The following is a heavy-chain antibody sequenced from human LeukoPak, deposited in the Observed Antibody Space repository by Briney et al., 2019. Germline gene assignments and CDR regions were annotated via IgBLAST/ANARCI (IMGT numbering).Heavy chain of an antibody. CDR1: GGSISSGDYY. V-gene: IGHV4-30-4*08. J-gene: IGHJ3*02. D-gene: IGHD3-3*01. CDR2: IYYSGST. Sequence: MASETLSLTCTVSGGSISSGDYYWSWIRQPPGKGLEWIGYIYYSGSTYYNPSLKSRVTISVDTSKNQFSLKLSSVTAADTAVYYCAREGDDFLDHAFDIWGQGTMVTVSS. CDR3: AREGDDFLDHAFDI.